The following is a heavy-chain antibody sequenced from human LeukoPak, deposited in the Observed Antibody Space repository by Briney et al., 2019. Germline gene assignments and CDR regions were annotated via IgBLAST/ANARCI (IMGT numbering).Heavy chain of an antibody. J-gene: IGHJ4*02. V-gene: IGHV3-7*03. D-gene: IGHD3-22*01. CDR2: IKQDGSEQ. CDR3: TTDSRITMIVVGSDY. CDR1: GFMFSNYW. Sequence: GGSLRLSCAASGFMFSNYWMNWVRQAPGKGLEWVANIKQDGSEQYYVDSVEGRFTISRDNAEDSLYLQMNSLKTEDTAVYYCTTDSRITMIVVGSDYWGQGTLVTVSS.